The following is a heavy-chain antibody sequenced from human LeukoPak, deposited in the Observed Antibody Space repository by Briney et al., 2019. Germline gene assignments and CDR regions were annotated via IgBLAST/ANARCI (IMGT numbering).Heavy chain of an antibody. J-gene: IGHJ4*02. CDR2: ISYDGSNK. CDR3: AREGGWSDFDY. D-gene: IGHD6-19*01. Sequence: GGSLRLSCAASGFTFSSYAMHWVRQAPGKGLEWVAVISYDGSNKYYADSVKGRFTISRDNSKNTLYLQMSSLRAEDTAVYYCAREGGWSDFDYWGQGTLVTVSS. V-gene: IGHV3-30*04. CDR1: GFTFSSYA.